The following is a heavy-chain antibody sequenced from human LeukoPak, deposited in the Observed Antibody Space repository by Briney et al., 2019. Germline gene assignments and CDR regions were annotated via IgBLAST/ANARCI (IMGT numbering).Heavy chain of an antibody. CDR3: ARDGSGYYFYYFDY. D-gene: IGHD3-22*01. CDR2: IKGDGSET. CDR1: GFIFSTHW. Sequence: GGSLRLSCAASGFIFSTHWMNWVRQAPGKGLEWVAIIKGDGSETLYVDSVKGRFTISRDNTKNSLYLQMNSLRAEDTAVYYCARDGSGYYFYYFDYWGQGTLVTVSS. J-gene: IGHJ4*02. V-gene: IGHV3-7*01.